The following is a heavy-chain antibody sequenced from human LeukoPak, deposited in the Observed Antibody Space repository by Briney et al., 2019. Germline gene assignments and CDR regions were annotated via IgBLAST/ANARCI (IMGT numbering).Heavy chain of an antibody. CDR1: GGSFSGYY. J-gene: IGHJ4*02. Sequence: SETLSLTCAVYGGSFSGYYWNWIRQPPGKGLEWIGEINPSGSTNYNPSLKSRVAISVDTSNNQFSLKLSSVTAADTGVYYCVRGPRGSGSYYKYWRQGSLVTVSS. CDR3: VRGPRGSGSYYKY. D-gene: IGHD3-10*01. CDR2: INPSGST. V-gene: IGHV4-34*01.